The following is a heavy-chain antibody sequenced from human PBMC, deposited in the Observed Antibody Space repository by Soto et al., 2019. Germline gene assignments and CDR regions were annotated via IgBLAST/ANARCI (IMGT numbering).Heavy chain of an antibody. CDR2: IKSKTDGGTT. Sequence: GSLRLSCAASGFTFSNAWMNWVRQAPGKGLEWVGRIKSKTDGGTTDYAAPVKGRFTISRDDSKNTLYLQMNSLKTEDTAVYYCTTDSGYSSGWYYFDYWGQGTLVTVSS. V-gene: IGHV3-15*07. CDR3: TTDSGYSSGWYYFDY. J-gene: IGHJ4*02. CDR1: GFTFSNAW. D-gene: IGHD6-19*01.